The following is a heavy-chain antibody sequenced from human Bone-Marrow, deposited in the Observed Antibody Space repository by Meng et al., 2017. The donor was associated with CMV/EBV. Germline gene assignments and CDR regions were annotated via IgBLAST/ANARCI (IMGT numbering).Heavy chain of an antibody. CDR1: GFTFSDVW. D-gene: IGHD3-22*01. J-gene: IGHJ4*02. Sequence: GESLKISCAASGFTFSDVWMTWVRQAPGKGLEWVGRIKRKIESETTEYAAPVKGRFTISRDDTRDTLYLQMNSLRAEDTAVYYCARNGFGYYYDSSGYHWGQGTLVTVSS. CDR3: ARNGFGYYYDSSGYH. CDR2: IKRKIESETT. V-gene: IGHV3-15*01.